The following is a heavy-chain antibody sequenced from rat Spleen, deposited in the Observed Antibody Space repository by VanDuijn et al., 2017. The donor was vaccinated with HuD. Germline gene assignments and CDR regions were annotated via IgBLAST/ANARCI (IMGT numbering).Heavy chain of an antibody. J-gene: IGHJ2*01. D-gene: IGHD1-11*01. CDR3: ARHRNFGGIPFDF. V-gene: IGHV5-25*01. CDR2: ISTGGGNT. CDR1: GFTFSNYY. Sequence: EVQLVESGGDLMQPGRSMNFSCAASGFTFSNYYMAWVRQAPTKGLEWVASISTGGGNTYYRDSVKGRFTISRDNAKNTLYLQMDSLSSEDTATYYCARHRNFGGIPFDFWGQGVMVTVSS.